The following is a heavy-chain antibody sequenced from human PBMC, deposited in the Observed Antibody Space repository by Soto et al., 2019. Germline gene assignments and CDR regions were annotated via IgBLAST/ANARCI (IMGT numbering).Heavy chain of an antibody. V-gene: IGHV1-46*03. J-gene: IGHJ3*02. CDR2: LNPSGGST. D-gene: IGHD3-3*01. CDR1: GYTFTTYY. Sequence: ASVKVSCKASGYTFTTYYMHWVRQAPGQGLEWMGILNPSGGSTSYAQKFQGRVTMTRDTSTSTVYMELGSLRSEDTAVYYCARNSATYYDFWSGYYSVPTGANDAFDIWGQGTMVTVSS. CDR3: ARNSATYYDFWSGYYSVPTGANDAFDI.